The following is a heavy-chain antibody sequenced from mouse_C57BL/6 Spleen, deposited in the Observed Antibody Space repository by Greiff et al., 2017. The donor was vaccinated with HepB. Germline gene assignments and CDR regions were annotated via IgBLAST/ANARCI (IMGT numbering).Heavy chain of an antibody. CDR1: GFTFSDYG. V-gene: IGHV5-17*01. J-gene: IGHJ4*01. D-gene: IGHD2-14*01. CDR3: AREVRHYAMDY. CDR2: ISSGSSTI. Sequence: EVQGVESGGGLVKPGGSLKLSCAASGFTFSDYGLHWVRQAPEKGLEWVAYISSGSSTIYYADTVKGRFTISRDNAKNTLFLQMTSLRSEDTAMYYCAREVRHYAMDYWGQGTSVTVSS.